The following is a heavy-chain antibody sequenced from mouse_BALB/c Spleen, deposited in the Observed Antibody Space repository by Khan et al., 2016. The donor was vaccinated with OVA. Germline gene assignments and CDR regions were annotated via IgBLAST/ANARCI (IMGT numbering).Heavy chain of an antibody. D-gene: IGHD2-10*01. CDR3: ARETAYYGNYEAMDY. J-gene: IGHJ4*01. CDR2: IWAGGST. CDR1: GFSLSNYG. V-gene: IGHV2-9*02. Sequence: QVQLKQSGPGLVAPSQSLSITCTVSGFSLSNYGVNWVRQPPGKGLEWLGIIWAGGSTNYNSALMSKLSIRKDNAKSQVFLKMNSLQIDDTAMYYGARETAYYGNYEAMDYWGQGTSVTVSA.